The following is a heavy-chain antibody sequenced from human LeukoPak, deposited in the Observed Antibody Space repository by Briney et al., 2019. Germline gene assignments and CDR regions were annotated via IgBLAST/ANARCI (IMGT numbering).Heavy chain of an antibody. Sequence: GGSLRLSCAASGFTFSSYAMHWVRQAPGKGLEWVAVISYDGSNKYYADSVKGRFTISRDNSKNTLYLQMNSLRAEDTAVYYCAREGVLRYFDWLPHTPYYYYYMDVWGKGTTVTVSS. CDR3: AREGVLRYFDWLPHTPYYYYYMDV. CDR2: ISYDGSNK. V-gene: IGHV3-30*04. J-gene: IGHJ6*03. D-gene: IGHD3-9*01. CDR1: GFTFSSYA.